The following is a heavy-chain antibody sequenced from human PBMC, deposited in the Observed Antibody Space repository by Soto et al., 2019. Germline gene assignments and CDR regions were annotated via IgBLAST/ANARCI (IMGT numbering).Heavy chain of an antibody. V-gene: IGHV1-3*01. CDR3: ARGPGGPDGPGDY. CDR2: INAGNGNT. CDR1: GYTFTGYY. J-gene: IGHJ4*02. Sequence: GASVKVSCTASGYTFTGYYMHWVRQAPGQRLEWMGWINAGNGNTKYSQKFQGRVTITRDTSASTAYMELSSLRSEDTAVYYCARGPGGPDGPGDYWGQGTLVTVSS. D-gene: IGHD2-15*01.